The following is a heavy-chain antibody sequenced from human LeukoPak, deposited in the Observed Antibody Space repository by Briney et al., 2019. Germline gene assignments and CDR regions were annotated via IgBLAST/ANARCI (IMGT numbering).Heavy chain of an antibody. CDR3: ARDPGSIAAAGIWFDP. CDR2: INPSGGST. Sequence: ASVKVSCKASGYTFTSYYMHWVRQAPGQGLEWMGIINPSGGSTSYAQKFQGRVTMTRDMSTSTVYMELSSLRSEDTAVYYCARDPGSIAAAGIWFDPWGQGTLVTVSS. J-gene: IGHJ5*02. D-gene: IGHD6-13*01. CDR1: GYTFTSYY. V-gene: IGHV1-46*01.